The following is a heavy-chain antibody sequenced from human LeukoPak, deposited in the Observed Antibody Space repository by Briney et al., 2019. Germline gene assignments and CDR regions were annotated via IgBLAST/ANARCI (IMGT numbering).Heavy chain of an antibody. V-gene: IGHV4-39*07. D-gene: IGHD1-26*01. CDR3: ATTTIRLGY. CDR2: MYYRGST. CDR1: GGSISSSSHY. J-gene: IGHJ4*02. Sequence: SETLSLTCTVSGGSISSSSHYWGWIRQPPGKGLEWIGSMYYRGSTYHNPSLKSRVTISVDTSRNQFSLKLSSVTAADTAVYYCATTTIRLGYWGQGTLVTVSS.